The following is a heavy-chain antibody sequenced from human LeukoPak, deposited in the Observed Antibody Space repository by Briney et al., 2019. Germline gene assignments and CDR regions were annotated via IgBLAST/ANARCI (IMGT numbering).Heavy chain of an antibody. J-gene: IGHJ4*02. D-gene: IGHD3-10*01. Sequence: SSETLSHTCAVYGGSFSDYYWSWIRQVPGKGLEWIGEINHTGTTTFNPSLKSRVIISVDTSKNQFSLKLSSMTAADTAVYYCARRGVYDSGSSRFDSWGQGTLVAVSS. CDR2: INHTGTT. CDR3: ARRGVYDSGSSRFDS. V-gene: IGHV4-34*01. CDR1: GGSFSDYY.